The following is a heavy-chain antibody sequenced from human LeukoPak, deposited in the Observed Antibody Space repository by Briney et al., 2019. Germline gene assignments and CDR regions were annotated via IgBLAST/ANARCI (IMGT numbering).Heavy chain of an antibody. CDR2: ISAYNGNT. D-gene: IGHD5-18*01. V-gene: IGHV1-18*01. J-gene: IGHJ4*02. CDR3: ARDALAARGYSYGYYSDY. CDR1: GYTFTSYG. Sequence: ASVKVSCKASGYTFTSYGISWVRQAPGQGLEWMGWISAYNGNTNYAQKLQGRVTMTTDTSTSTAYMELRSLRSDDTAVYYCARDALAARGYSYGYYSDYWGQGTLVTVSS.